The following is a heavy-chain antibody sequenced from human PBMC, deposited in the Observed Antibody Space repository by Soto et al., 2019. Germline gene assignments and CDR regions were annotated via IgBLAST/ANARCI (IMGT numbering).Heavy chain of an antibody. J-gene: IGHJ3*02. CDR1: EFTFSNYA. Sequence: PGGSLRLSCAASEFTFSNYAMSWVRQAPGKGLEWVSGISNSGDRTYYSDSVKGRFTISRDNSKNTLYLRMNSLRDEDTAVYYCAKDLVGVRGRASIAFDIWGQGTMVTVSS. CDR2: ISNSGDRT. D-gene: IGHD3-10*01. V-gene: IGHV3-23*01. CDR3: AKDLVGVRGRASIAFDI.